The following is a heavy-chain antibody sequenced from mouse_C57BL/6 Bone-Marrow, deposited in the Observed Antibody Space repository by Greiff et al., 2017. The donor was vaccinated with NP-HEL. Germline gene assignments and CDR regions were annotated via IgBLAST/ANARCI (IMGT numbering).Heavy chain of an antibody. CDR3: ARGDYYGNSWFAY. V-gene: IGHV3-6*01. CDR1: GYSITSGYY. CDR2: ISYDGSN. D-gene: IGHD1-1*01. J-gene: IGHJ3*01. Sequence: VQLKESGPGLVKPSQSLSLTCSVTGYSITSGYYWNWIRQFPGNKLEWMGYISYDGSNNYNPSLKNRISITRDTSKNQFFLKLNSVTTEDTATYYCARGDYYGNSWFAYWGQGTLVTVSA.